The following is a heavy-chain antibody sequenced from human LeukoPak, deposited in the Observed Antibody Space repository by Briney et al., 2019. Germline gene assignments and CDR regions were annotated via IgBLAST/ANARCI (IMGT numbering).Heavy chain of an antibody. J-gene: IGHJ4*02. CDR1: GFTFDDYA. CDR2: ISWNSGSI. V-gene: IGHV3-9*01. CDR3: AKDWSDIVATLVAY. Sequence: GRSLRLSCAASGFTFDDYAMHWVRQAPGKGLEWVSGISWNSGSIGYADSVNGRFTISRDNAKNSLYLQMNSLRAEDTALFYCAKDWSDIVATLVAYWGQGNLVTVSS. D-gene: IGHD5-12*01.